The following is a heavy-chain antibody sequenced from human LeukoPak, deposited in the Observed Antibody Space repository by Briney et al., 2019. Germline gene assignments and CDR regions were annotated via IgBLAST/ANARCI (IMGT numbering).Heavy chain of an antibody. J-gene: IGHJ4*02. CDR1: GFTFDDYG. Sequence: PGGSLRLSCAASGFTFDDYGMSWVRQAPGKGLEWVSGINWNGGSTGYADSVKGRFTISRGNAKNSLYLQMNSLRAEDTAFYYCTTDYSGSYFAYWGQGTLVTVSS. CDR3: TTDYSGSYFAY. D-gene: IGHD1-26*01. V-gene: IGHV3-20*04. CDR2: INWNGGST.